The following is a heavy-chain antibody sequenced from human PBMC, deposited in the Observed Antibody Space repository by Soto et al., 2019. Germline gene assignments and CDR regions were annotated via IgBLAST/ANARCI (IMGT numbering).Heavy chain of an antibody. Sequence: ASVKVSCKASGYTFTSYGISWVRQAPGQGLEWMGWISAYNGNTNYAQKLQGRVTMTTDTSTSTAYMELRSLRSDDTAVYYCARDSMSIAARHYFDYWGQGTLVNVSS. CDR1: GYTFTSYG. D-gene: IGHD6-6*01. V-gene: IGHV1-18*01. CDR2: ISAYNGNT. J-gene: IGHJ4*02. CDR3: ARDSMSIAARHYFDY.